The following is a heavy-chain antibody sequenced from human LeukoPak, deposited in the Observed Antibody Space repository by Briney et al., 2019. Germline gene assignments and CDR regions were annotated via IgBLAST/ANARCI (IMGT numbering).Heavy chain of an antibody. CDR1: GFTFSSYE. Sequence: PGGSLRLSCAASGFTFSSYEMNWVRQAPGKGLEWVSYISSSGSPIYYADSVKGRFTISRDNSKDTLYLQMNSLSAEDTAVYYCARDRVNWNDVGGLFDYWGQGTLVTVSS. J-gene: IGHJ4*02. CDR2: ISSSGSPI. CDR3: ARDRVNWNDVGGLFDY. D-gene: IGHD1-1*01. V-gene: IGHV3-48*03.